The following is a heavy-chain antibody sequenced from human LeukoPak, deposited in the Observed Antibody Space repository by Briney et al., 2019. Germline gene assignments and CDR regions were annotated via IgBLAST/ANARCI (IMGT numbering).Heavy chain of an antibody. Sequence: GGSLRLCCAASGFTFSVAAMTWVCKDPGKGPEWLSPIGSVGISPYHADSVKGRFTISRDISKNSLYLEMSSLRNEDTALYYCAKDDSSSGGGSDYWGQGTLFTVSS. CDR3: AKDDSSSGGGSDY. J-gene: IGHJ4*02. V-gene: IGHV3-23*01. D-gene: IGHD6-13*01. CDR2: IGSVGISP. CDR1: GFTFSVAA.